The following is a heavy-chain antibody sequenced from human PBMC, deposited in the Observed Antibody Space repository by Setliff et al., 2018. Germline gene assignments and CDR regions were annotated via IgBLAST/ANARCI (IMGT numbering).Heavy chain of an antibody. CDR2: IYNSGTT. Sequence: AETLSLTCIVAGDSISNTGYYWVWNRPPPGKGLEWIGRIYNSGTTNDNPSLKSRVTISADTSNNSFSLNLFSVTAADTAVYYCAGRDYSGGDSWGHGTLVTVSS. J-gene: IGHJ5*01. D-gene: IGHD4-4*01. CDR1: GDSISNTGYY. CDR3: AGRDYSGGDS. V-gene: IGHV4-39*02.